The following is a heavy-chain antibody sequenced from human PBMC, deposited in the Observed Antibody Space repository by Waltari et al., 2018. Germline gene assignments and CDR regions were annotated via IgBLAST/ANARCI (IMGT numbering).Heavy chain of an antibody. CDR3: ARPGEGPSSH. CDR2: IYSAGRT. Sequence: EVQLVESGGGLIQPGGSLRLSCAASGSIVGANDMNWVSQAPGKGPQWVSVIYSAGRTYYADSVKGRFTISRDNTKNTVYLQMNSLKTEDTAVYYCARPGEGPSSHWGQGTLVTVSS. V-gene: IGHV3-53*01. CDR1: GSIVGAND. J-gene: IGHJ4*02. D-gene: IGHD4-17*01.